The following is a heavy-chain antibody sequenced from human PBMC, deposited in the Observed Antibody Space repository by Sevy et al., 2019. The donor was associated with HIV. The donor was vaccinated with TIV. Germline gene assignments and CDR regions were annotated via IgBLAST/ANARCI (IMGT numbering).Heavy chain of an antibody. CDR1: GDTFSSYA. CDR3: ARDTMTTITTKAFDI. CDR2: IIPIFGTA. Sequence: ASVKVSCKASGDTFSSYAISWVRQAPGQGLEWMGGIIPIFGTANYAQKFQGRVTITADESTTTGYMELSSLRSEDTAVYYWARDTMTTITTKAFDIWGQGTMVTVSS. V-gene: IGHV1-69*13. J-gene: IGHJ3*02. D-gene: IGHD4-4*01.